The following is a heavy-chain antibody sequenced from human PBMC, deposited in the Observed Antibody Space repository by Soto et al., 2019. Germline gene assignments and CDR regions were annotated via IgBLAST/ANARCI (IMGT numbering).Heavy chain of an antibody. CDR2: ITSSGSTI. V-gene: IGHV3-48*03. D-gene: IGHD5-18*01. Sequence: RWGVLRLSCAASGFTFSSYEMNWVRQAPGKGLEWVSYITSSGSTIYYADSVKGRFTISRDNAKNSLYLQMNSLRAEDTAVYYCAREGSGYNYGFQDYWGQGTLVTVSS. J-gene: IGHJ4*02. CDR1: GFTFSSYE. CDR3: AREGSGYNYGFQDY.